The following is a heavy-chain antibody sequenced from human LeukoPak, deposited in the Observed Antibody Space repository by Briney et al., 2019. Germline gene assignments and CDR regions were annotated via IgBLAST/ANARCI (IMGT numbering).Heavy chain of an antibody. Sequence: SQTLSLTSTLSGGSISSGGYYWSWIRQHPGKGLEWIGYIYYSGSTYYNPSLKSRVTISVDTSKNQFSLKLSSVTAADTAVYYCARGNYVVSSYFDYWGQGTLVTVSS. CDR1: GGSISSGGYY. J-gene: IGHJ4*02. D-gene: IGHD1-7*01. CDR3: ARGNYVVSSYFDY. V-gene: IGHV4-31*03. CDR2: IYYSGST.